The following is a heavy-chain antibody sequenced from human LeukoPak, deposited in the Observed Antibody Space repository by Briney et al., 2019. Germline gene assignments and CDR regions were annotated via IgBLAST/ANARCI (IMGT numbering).Heavy chain of an antibody. D-gene: IGHD1-26*01. CDR1: GGSISSRNYY. V-gene: IGHV4-39*07. CDR2: INHSGST. Sequence: SETLSLTCTVSGGSISSRNYYWGWIRQPPGKGLEWIGEINHSGSTNYNPSLKSRVTISVDTSKNQFSLKLSSVTAADTAVYYCARPHRWWEINVIDIWGQGTMVTVSS. J-gene: IGHJ3*02. CDR3: ARPHRWWEINVIDI.